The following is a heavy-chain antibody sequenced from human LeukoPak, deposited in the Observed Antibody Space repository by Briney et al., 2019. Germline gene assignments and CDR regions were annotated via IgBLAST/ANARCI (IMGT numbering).Heavy chain of an antibody. Sequence: PSETLSLTCTVSGYSISSGYYWGWIRQPPGKGLEGMGGIYHSGRTCYNPSLKRRVTVSVDTPKNPSTLKLSTVTAAHTAVYYCAREANLPAAMVVYWGQGTLVTVSS. V-gene: IGHV4-38-2*02. CDR3: AREANLPAAMVVY. D-gene: IGHD2-2*01. CDR1: GYSISSGYY. CDR2: IYHSGRT. J-gene: IGHJ4*02.